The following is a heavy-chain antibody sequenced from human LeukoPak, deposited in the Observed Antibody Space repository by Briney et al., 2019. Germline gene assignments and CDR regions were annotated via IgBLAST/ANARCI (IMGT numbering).Heavy chain of an antibody. CDR3: AQSRRSTPGYFGY. D-gene: IGHD2-2*01. V-gene: IGHV3-23*01. CDR1: GFTFSSYA. J-gene: IGHJ4*02. CDR2: ISGSGGST. Sequence: VGSLRLSCAASGFTFSSYAMSWVRQAPGKGLEWVSAISGSGGSTYYADSVKGRFTISRDNSKNTLYLQMNSLRAEDTAVYYCAQSRRSTPGYFGYWGQGTLVTVSS.